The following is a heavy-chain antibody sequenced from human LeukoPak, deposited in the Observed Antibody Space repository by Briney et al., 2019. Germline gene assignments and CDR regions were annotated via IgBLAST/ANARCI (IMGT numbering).Heavy chain of an antibody. V-gene: IGHV5-51*01. Sequence: GESLKISCKGSGYSFTSYWIGWVRQMPGKGLEWMGIIYPGDSDTRYSPSFQGQVTISADKSISTAYLQWSSLKASDTAMYYCARQGDYSNYIRWFDPWGQGTLVTVSS. CDR2: IYPGDSDT. CDR3: ARQGDYSNYIRWFDP. D-gene: IGHD4-11*01. CDR1: GYSFTSYW. J-gene: IGHJ5*02.